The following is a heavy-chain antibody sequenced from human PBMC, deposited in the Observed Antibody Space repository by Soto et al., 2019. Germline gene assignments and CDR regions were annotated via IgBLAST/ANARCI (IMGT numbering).Heavy chain of an antibody. Sequence: EVRLLESGGGLVQPGGSLRLSCAASGFTFNTYAMSWVRQAPGQGLERDSGIGGGGSDTNYADPVTGRFTISRDDSKSTVFLQMNSLRAEDTAVYYCAKDRMSYTSVWDPFDVWGQGTLVTVSS. J-gene: IGHJ3*01. V-gene: IGHV3-23*01. D-gene: IGHD3-16*01. CDR2: IGGGGSDT. CDR3: AKDRMSYTSVWDPFDV. CDR1: GFTFNTYA.